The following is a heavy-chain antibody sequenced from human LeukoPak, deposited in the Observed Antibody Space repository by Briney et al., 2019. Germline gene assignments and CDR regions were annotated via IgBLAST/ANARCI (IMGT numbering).Heavy chain of an antibody. CDR2: IKQDGSEK. J-gene: IGHJ4*02. CDR3: ARESGSWGYLLDY. Sequence: GGSLRLSCAASGFTFSSYWMSWVRQAPGKGLEWVANIKQDGSEKYYVDSVKGRFTISRDNAKNSLYLQMNSLRAEDTAVYYCARESGSWGYLLDYWGQGTLVTVSS. CDR1: GFTFSSYW. V-gene: IGHV3-7*01. D-gene: IGHD6-13*01.